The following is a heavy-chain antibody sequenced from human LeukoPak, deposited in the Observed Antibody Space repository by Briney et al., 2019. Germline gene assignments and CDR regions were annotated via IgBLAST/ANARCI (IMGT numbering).Heavy chain of an antibody. D-gene: IGHD5-24*01. V-gene: IGHV3-21*01. CDR3: ARVGDGYNFDY. CDR1: GFTFSSYA. J-gene: IGHJ4*02. CDR2: ISSSSSYI. Sequence: PGGSLRLSWAASGFTFSSYAMNWVRQAPGKGLEWVSSISSSSSYIYYADSVKGRFTISRDNAKNSLYLQMNSLRAEDTAVYYCARVGDGYNFDYWGQGTLVTVSS.